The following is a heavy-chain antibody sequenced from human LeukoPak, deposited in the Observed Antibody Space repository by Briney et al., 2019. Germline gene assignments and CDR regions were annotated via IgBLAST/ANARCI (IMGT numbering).Heavy chain of an antibody. CDR2: IYYSGST. D-gene: IGHD4-23*01. CDR1: GGSISSYY. CDR3: ARATGGNSPY. V-gene: IGHV4-59*01. J-gene: IGHJ4*02. Sequence: PSETLSLTCTVSGGSISSYYWSWIRQFPGKGLEWIGCIYYSGSTNYNPSLKSRVTISVDTSRNQFSLKLSSMTAADTAVYYCARATGGNSPYWGQGILVGVSS.